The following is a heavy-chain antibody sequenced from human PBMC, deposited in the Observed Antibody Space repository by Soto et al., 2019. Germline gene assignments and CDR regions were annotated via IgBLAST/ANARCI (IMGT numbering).Heavy chain of an antibody. CDR1: GYTFTGYY. V-gene: IGHV1-2*02. Sequence: QVQLVQSGAEVKKPGASVKVSCKASGYTFTGYYMHWVRQAPGQGLEWMGWINPNSGGTNYAQKFQGRVTMTRDTSISTAYMELSRLRSDDTAVYYCASNLDYYGSASYLSPIDYWGQGTLVTVSS. D-gene: IGHD3-10*01. J-gene: IGHJ4*02. CDR3: ASNLDYYGSASYLSPIDY. CDR2: INPNSGGT.